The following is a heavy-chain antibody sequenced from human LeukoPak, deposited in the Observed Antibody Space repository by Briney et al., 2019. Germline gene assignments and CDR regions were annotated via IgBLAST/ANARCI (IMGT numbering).Heavy chain of an antibody. V-gene: IGHV3-30*04. CDR1: GFTFRSFA. J-gene: IGHJ4*02. Sequence: PGGSLRLSCAASGFTFRSFAMHWVRQAPGKGLEWVAIISHDGSDKYYADSVKGRFTISRDNSKNTLHLQTSSLRAEDTAVYYCVQRGGLDYWGQGTLVTVSS. CDR2: ISHDGSDK. CDR3: VQRGGLDY. D-gene: IGHD3-16*01.